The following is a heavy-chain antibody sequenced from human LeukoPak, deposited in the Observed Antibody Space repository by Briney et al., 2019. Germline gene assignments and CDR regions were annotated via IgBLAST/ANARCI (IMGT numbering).Heavy chain of an antibody. D-gene: IGHD3-22*01. J-gene: IGHJ4*02. V-gene: IGHV3-23*01. CDR2: ISGSGGST. CDR1: GFAFSSYA. Sequence: GGSLRLSCAASGFAFSSYAMSWVRQAPGKGLEWVSAISGSGGSTYYADSVKGRFTISRDNSKNTLYLQMNSLRAEDTAVYYCAKTPNYYDSSGPYYFDYWGQGTLVTVSS. CDR3: AKTPNYYDSSGPYYFDY.